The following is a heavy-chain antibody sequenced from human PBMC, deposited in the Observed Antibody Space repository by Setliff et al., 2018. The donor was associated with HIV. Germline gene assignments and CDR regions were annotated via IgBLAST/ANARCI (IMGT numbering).Heavy chain of an antibody. Sequence: SETLSLTCTVSGSSISSGSYYWSWIRQPPGKGLEWIGEINHSGSTDYNPSLKSRVTISVDTSKNQFSLNLSSVTAADTAVYYCARVLNPSDAFDIWGQGTMVTVSS. J-gene: IGHJ3*02. CDR1: GSSISSGSYY. V-gene: IGHV4-39*07. CDR2: INHSGST. CDR3: ARVLNPSDAFDI.